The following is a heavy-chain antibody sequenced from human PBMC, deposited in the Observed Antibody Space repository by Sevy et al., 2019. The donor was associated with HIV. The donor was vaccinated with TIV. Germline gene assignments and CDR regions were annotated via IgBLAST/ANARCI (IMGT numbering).Heavy chain of an antibody. CDR1: GDSISTYF. V-gene: IGHV4-59*13. J-gene: IGHJ4*02. CDR2: IYYSGST. D-gene: IGHD1-20*01. Sequence: SETLSLTCTVSGDSISTYFWNWIRQPPGKGLEWIGYIYYSGSTNYNPSLKSRVTISVDTSKNQFSLKLSSVTAADTAVYYCVRSITGTTFFDYWGQGMLVTVSS. CDR3: VRSITGTTFFDY.